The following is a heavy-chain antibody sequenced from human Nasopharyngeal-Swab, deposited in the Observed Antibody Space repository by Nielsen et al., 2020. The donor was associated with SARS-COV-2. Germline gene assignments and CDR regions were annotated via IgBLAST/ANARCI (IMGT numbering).Heavy chain of an antibody. D-gene: IGHD2-15*01. CDR2: ISWNSGSI. J-gene: IGHJ6*02. CDR3: AKVVAARYYYYGMDV. V-gene: IGHV3-9*01. Sequence: VRQMPGKGLEWVSGISWNSGSIGYADSVKGRFTISRDNAKNSLYLQMNSLRAEDTALYYCAKVVAARYYYYGMDVWGQGTTVTVSS.